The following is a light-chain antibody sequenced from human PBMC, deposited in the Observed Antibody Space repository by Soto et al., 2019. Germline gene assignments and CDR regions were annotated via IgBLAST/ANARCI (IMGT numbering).Light chain of an antibody. CDR2: RAS. J-gene: IGKJ2*01. V-gene: IGKV1-5*03. CDR3: QQYNTDSHT. CDR1: QSISNW. Sequence: DIQMTQSPSTLSASVGDRVTITCRASQSISNWLAWYQQKPGKAPKLLIYRASALERGVPSRFSGSGSGTEFTITISSLQPDDFAIYFCQQYNTDSHTFGQGTKLEIK.